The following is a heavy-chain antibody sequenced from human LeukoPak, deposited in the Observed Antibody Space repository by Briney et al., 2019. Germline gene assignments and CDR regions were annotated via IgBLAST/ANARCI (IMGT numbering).Heavy chain of an antibody. D-gene: IGHD1/OR15-1a*01. CDR1: GFTFNDCA. Sequence: PGRSLRLSCAGSGFTFNDCAMHWVRQVPGKGLERVGGINWNNGVVAYWASVKGRSTISRDNARNSLYLQVDSLRFEDTALYYCAKDLAVGTTPRVYAFDVWGQGALVTVSS. CDR2: INWNNGVV. V-gene: IGHV3-9*01. CDR3: AKDLAVGTTPRVYAFDV. J-gene: IGHJ3*01.